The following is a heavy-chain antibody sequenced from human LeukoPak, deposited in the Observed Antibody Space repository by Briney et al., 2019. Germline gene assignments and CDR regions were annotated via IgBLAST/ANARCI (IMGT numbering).Heavy chain of an antibody. V-gene: IGHV1-2*02. J-gene: IGHJ4*02. CDR1: GYTFTGYY. D-gene: IGHD1-1*01. Sequence: GASVKVSCKASGYTFTGYYMHWVRQAPGQGLEWMGWINPNSGGTNYAQKFQGRVTMTRDTSISTAYMELSRLRSDDTAVYYCARGVSYNWNDVAVGYWGQGTLVTVSS. CDR3: ARGVSYNWNDVAVGY. CDR2: INPNSGGT.